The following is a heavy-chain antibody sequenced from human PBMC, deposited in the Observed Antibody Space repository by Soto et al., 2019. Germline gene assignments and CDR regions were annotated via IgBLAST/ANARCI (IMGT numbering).Heavy chain of an antibody. CDR3: ARHDQRGGAGNWFDP. Sequence: SETLSLTCTVSGGSISSSSYYWGWIRQPPGKGLEWIGSIYYSGSTYYNPSLKSRVTISVDTSKNQFSLKLSSVTAADTAVYYCARHDQRGGAGNWFDPWGQGTLVTVSS. CDR2: IYYSGST. D-gene: IGHD2-2*01. CDR1: GGSISSSSYY. J-gene: IGHJ5*02. V-gene: IGHV4-39*01.